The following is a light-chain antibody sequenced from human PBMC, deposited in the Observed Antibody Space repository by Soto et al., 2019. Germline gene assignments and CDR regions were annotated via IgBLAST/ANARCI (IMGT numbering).Light chain of an antibody. Sequence: IQMTQSPSTLSGSVGDRVTITCRASQGVSTWLAWYRHKPGQAPKLLIYEASKLQSGVPSRFSASGSVRDFTLTITSLQPEDSATYYCLQDYNYPLTFGGGTKVEIK. V-gene: IGKV1-5*03. J-gene: IGKJ4*01. CDR3: LQDYNYPLT. CDR1: QGVSTW. CDR2: EAS.